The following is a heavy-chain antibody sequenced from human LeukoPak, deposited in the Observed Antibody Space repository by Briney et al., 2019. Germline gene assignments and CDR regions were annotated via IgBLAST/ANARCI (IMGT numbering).Heavy chain of an antibody. CDR2: ISPYNGRT. J-gene: IGHJ6*04. D-gene: IGHD4-17*01. Sequence: ASVKVSCKAFNYTFTSYGISWVRQAPGKGLEWMAWISPYNGRTLYSAKLRGRVTLTRDTTTDTAYMELTSLKSDDTAVYYCARGADYGDDGQTLDVWGKGTTVTVSS. CDR3: ARGADYGDDGQTLDV. CDR1: NYTFTSYG. V-gene: IGHV1-18*01.